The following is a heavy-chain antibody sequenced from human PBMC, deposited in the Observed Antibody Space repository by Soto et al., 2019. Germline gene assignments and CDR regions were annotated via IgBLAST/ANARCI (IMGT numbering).Heavy chain of an antibody. V-gene: IGHV1-69*13. CDR3: ARARVYSYKREYYYYYGMDV. CDR2: IIPIFGTA. Sequence: SVKVSCKASGGTFSSYAISWVRQAPGQGLEWMGGIIPIFGTANYAQKFQGRVAITADESTSTAYMELSSLRSEDTAVYYCARARVYSYKREYYYYYGMDVWGQGTTVTVS. D-gene: IGHD5-18*01. CDR1: GGTFSSYA. J-gene: IGHJ6*02.